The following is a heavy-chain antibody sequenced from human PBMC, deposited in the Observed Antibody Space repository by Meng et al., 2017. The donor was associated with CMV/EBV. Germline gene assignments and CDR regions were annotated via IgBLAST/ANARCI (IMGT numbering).Heavy chain of an antibody. CDR3: ARVTVMLPYAKDFDY. V-gene: IGHV1-2*02. Sequence: ASVKVSCKASGYTFTSYYIHWVRQAPGQGLEWMGWIDPNSGATNYAQKFQGRVNMTRDTSISTSYMELGRLKSDDTAVYYCARVTVMLPYAKDFDYWGQGTLVTVSS. CDR2: IDPNSGAT. D-gene: IGHD2-8*01. J-gene: IGHJ4*02. CDR1: GYTFTSYY.